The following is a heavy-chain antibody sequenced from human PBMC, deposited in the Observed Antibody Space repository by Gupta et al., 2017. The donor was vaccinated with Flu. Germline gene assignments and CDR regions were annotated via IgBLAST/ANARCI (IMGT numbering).Heavy chain of an antibody. CDR3: AITGKNGWKIAY. V-gene: IGHV3-7*01. D-gene: IGHD6-19*01. CDR1: FSRCW. Sequence: FSRCWMSWVRQAAGKGREVGANIEENGNKKQEKDAVKGRLTIQRDNAEISLSLNMKSMGAEDTAVYYFAITGKNGWKIAYGGQGTMVTVSS. CDR2: IEENGNKK. J-gene: IGHJ4*02.